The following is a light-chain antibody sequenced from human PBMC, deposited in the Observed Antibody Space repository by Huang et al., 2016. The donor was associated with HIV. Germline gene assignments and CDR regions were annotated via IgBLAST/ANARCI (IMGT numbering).Light chain of an antibody. J-gene: IGKJ2*01. V-gene: IGKV1-39*01. CDR2: GAS. CDR1: QNINKY. Sequence: DIQMTQSPSSLSAYVGDRIIITCRASQNINKYLNWYQQMPGKAPKLLIYGASSFQGGVSSRFSGSGFGTDFTLTIRSLQPEDAATYYCQQSYKFPRTFGQGTLLEI. CDR3: QQSYKFPRT.